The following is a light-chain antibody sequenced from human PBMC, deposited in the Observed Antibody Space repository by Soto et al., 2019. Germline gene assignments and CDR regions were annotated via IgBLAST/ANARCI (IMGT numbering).Light chain of an antibody. CDR2: ENN. Sequence: NFMLTQPHSVSESPGKTLSISCTRSSGSIANNYVQWYQQRPGSAPTTVIYENNQRLSGVPDRFSGSTDGSSNSASLTISGLQNEDEADYYRQSYDSDFVVFGGGTKLTVL. CDR3: QSYDSDFVV. J-gene: IGLJ2*01. V-gene: IGLV6-57*04. CDR1: SGSIANNY.